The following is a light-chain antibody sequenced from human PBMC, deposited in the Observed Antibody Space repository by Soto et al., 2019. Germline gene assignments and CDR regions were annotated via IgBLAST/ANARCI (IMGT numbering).Light chain of an antibody. CDR3: QVWDSTSDHPV. Sequence: SYELTQPPSGSVAPGQTATITCGGSNIGSKSVHWYQQKPGQAPVLVIYYDSDRPSGIPERFSGANSGNTATLTISRGEAGDEADDYCQVWDSTSDHPVFGGGTKLTVL. CDR2: YDS. CDR1: NIGSKS. J-gene: IGLJ2*01. V-gene: IGLV3-21*04.